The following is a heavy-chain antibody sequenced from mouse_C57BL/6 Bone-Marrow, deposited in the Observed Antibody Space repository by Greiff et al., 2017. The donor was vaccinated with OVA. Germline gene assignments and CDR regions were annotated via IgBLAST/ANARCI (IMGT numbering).Heavy chain of an antibody. CDR1: GFTFSSYA. J-gene: IGHJ2*01. CDR3: ARNWDSYYFDY. V-gene: IGHV5-4*01. D-gene: IGHD4-1*01. CDR2: ISDGGSYT. Sequence: VQLKESGGGLVKPGGSLKLSCAASGFTFSSYAMSWVRQTPEKRLEWVATISDGGSYTYYPDNVKGRFTISRDNAKNNLYLQMSHLKSEDTAMDYCARNWDSYYFDYGGQGTTLTVSS.